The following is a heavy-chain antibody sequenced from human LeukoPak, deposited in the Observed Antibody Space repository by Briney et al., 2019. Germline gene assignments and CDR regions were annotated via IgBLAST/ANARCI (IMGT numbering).Heavy chain of an antibody. Sequence: GGSLRLSCAASGFTFSSYAVSWVRQAPGKGLEWVSAISGSGGSTYYADSVKGRFTISRDNSKNTLYLQMNSLRAEDTAVYYCAKDGDSGYDAFDYWGQGTLVTVSS. V-gene: IGHV3-23*01. CDR2: ISGSGGST. J-gene: IGHJ4*02. CDR3: AKDGDSGYDAFDY. CDR1: GFTFSSYA. D-gene: IGHD5-12*01.